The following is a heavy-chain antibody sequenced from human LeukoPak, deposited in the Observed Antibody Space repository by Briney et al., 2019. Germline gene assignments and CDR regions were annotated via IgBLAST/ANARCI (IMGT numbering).Heavy chain of an antibody. D-gene: IGHD2-15*01. CDR2: INDDGSDT. CDR3: VRGGPSTWS. V-gene: IGHV3-74*01. J-gene: IGHJ5*02. Sequence: GGSLRLSCAASGFTFKLYWMHWIRQVPGKRPVWVSRINDDGSDTIYADSVRGRFTISRDDAKNTVYLQMNNLRAEDTAVYYCVRGGPSTWSWGQGTLVTVSS. CDR1: GFTFKLYW.